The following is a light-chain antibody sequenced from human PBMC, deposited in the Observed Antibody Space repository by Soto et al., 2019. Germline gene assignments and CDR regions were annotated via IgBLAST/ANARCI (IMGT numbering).Light chain of an antibody. CDR3: CRYTTSNTFV. J-gene: IGLJ1*01. CDR2: HVT. V-gene: IGLV2-14*01. CDR1: SSDVGAYNY. Sequence: QSVLTQPASVSGSLGQSITISCSGTSSDVGAYNYVSWYQQYPGKAPKLMIYHVTDRPSGVSNRFSGFKSGNTASLTISGLQAEDEADYYCCRYTTSNTFVFGTGTKVSVL.